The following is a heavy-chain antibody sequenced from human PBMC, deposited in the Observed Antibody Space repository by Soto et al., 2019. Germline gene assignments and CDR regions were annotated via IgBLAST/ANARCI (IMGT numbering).Heavy chain of an antibody. CDR1: GGSFSGYY. CDR2: INHSGST. D-gene: IGHD2-2*01. Sequence: QVQLQQWGAGLLKPSETLSLTCAVYGGSFSGYYWSWIRQPPGQGLEWIGEINHSGSTNYNPSLKSRVTISVDTSKNQCSLKLSSVTAADTAVYYCARGYCSSTSCWNWFDPWGQGTLVTVSS. CDR3: ARGYCSSTSCWNWFDP. J-gene: IGHJ5*02. V-gene: IGHV4-34*01.